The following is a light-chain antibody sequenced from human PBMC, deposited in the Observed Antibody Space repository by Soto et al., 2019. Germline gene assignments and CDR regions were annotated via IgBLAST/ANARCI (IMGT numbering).Light chain of an antibody. CDR1: QSVSSY. Sequence: EIVLTQSPATLSLSPGERATLSCRASQSVSSYLAWYQQKPGQAPRLLIYDVSNRATGIPARFSGSGPGTAFTLTNGRLEPEDFAVYCCHQRTTCPRFTFGHATKLHIK. CDR2: DVS. J-gene: IGKJ3*01. V-gene: IGKV3-11*01. CDR3: HQRTTCPRFT.